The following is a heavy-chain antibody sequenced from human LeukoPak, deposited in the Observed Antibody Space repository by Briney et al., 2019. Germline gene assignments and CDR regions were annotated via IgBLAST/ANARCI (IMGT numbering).Heavy chain of an antibody. CDR2: IYTSGST. V-gene: IGHV4-39*07. Sequence: PSETPSLTCTVSGGSISSNNYYWGWIRQPPGKGLEWIGNIYTSGSTYYSPSLKSRVIISLDTSENQFSLTLSSVTAADTAVYYCAKGNPFYDYWGQGTLVTVSS. CDR1: GGSISSNNYY. D-gene: IGHD5/OR15-5a*01. J-gene: IGHJ4*02. CDR3: AKGNPFYDY.